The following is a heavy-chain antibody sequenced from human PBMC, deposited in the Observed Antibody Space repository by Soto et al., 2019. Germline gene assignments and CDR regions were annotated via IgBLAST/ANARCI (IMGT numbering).Heavy chain of an antibody. J-gene: IGHJ4*02. CDR1: GASISSGNHY. D-gene: IGHD6-19*01. Sequence: QVQMQESGPGLVKPSETLSLTCTVSGASISSGNHYWSWVRQPPGTGLEWIGYIYHSGITNYNPSLKSRVTISADTSRNQFSLKVNSVTAADTAVYYGARGWDANSWGQGTLVTVSS. CDR2: IYHSGIT. CDR3: ARGWDANS. V-gene: IGHV4-61*01.